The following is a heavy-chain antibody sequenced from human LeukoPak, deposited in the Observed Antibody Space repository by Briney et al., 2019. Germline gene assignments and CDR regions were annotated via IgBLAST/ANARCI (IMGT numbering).Heavy chain of an antibody. J-gene: IGHJ4*02. V-gene: IGHV3-23*01. CDR1: GFTFSSYA. D-gene: IGHD3-3*01. CDR3: ATLDFWSGIGFDY. CDR2: LYGDGTT. Sequence: LTGGSLRLSCAASGFTFSSYAMSWVRQAPGKGLEWVSILYGDGTTYYAGSVKGRFSISRDDSRNTVYLQVNSLRGDDTAVYYCATLDFWSGIGFDYWGRGTLVAVSS.